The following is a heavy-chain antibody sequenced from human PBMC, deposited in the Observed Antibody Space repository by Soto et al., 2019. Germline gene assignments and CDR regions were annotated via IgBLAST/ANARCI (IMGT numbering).Heavy chain of an antibody. J-gene: IGHJ4*02. Sequence: PGKGLEWVAVISYDGSNKYYADSVKDRFSISRDNSQNNLYLQINSLRAEDTAVYYCARYLVAGTFPGGRVVDYWGQGTLVTVSS. CDR2: ISYDGSNK. V-gene: IGHV3-30-3*01. D-gene: IGHD6-19*01. CDR3: ARYLVAGTFPGGRVVDY.